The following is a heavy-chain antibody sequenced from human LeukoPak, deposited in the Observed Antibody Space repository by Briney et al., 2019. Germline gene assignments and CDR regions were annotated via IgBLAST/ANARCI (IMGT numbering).Heavy chain of an antibody. CDR1: GFTFSSYS. Sequence: GALRLSCAASGFTFSSYSMNWVRQAPGKGLEWVSYISSSSSTIYYADSVKGRFTISRDNAKNSLHLQMNSLRAEDTAVYYCARGYSSSSFGYWGQGTLVTVSS. J-gene: IGHJ4*02. CDR2: ISSSSSTI. CDR3: ARGYSSSSFGY. D-gene: IGHD6-6*01. V-gene: IGHV3-48*01.